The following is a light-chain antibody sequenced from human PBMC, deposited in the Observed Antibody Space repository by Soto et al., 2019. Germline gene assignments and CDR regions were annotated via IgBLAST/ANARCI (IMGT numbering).Light chain of an antibody. CDR2: GAS. CDR1: QSISTY. Sequence: DIQLTQSPSFLSASVGDRVTITCRASQSISTYLAWYLQRPGKAPKLLIYGASTLQSWFPSKFSGSGSGTEFTPYISSLQPEDFGTYYCQQLNSDWYAFGQGTKLEIK. CDR3: QQLNSDWYA. V-gene: IGKV1-9*01. J-gene: IGKJ2*01.